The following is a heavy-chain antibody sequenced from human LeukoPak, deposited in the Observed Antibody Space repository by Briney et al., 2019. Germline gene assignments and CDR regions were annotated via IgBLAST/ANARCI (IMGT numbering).Heavy chain of an antibody. V-gene: IGHV4-34*01. J-gene: IGHJ4*02. Sequence: PSETLSLTCGVYGGSFSGYHWTWIRQTPGKGLEWIGEINHGGSPNYNPSLKGRVTISEDSSKNQFSLKMSSVTAADTAVYYCARPLTGTSFDCWGQGTLVTVSS. CDR3: ARPLTGTSFDC. D-gene: IGHD7-27*01. CDR1: GGSFSGYH. CDR2: INHGGSP.